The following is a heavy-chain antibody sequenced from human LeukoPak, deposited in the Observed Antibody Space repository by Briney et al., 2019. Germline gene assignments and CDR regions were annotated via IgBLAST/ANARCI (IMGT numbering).Heavy chain of an antibody. CDR3: VRDGYYGSGSPGWFGP. CDR2: VFHRGTT. Sequence: SETLSLTCTVSGYSINSAFYWGWIRVPPGEGLEWIGSVFHRGTTYYNSSLKSRVNISIDTSKNQFSLKLNSLTAEDTAMYYCVRDGYYGSGSPGWFGPWGPGTLVIVSA. V-gene: IGHV4-38-2*02. CDR1: GYSINSAFY. D-gene: IGHD3-10*01. J-gene: IGHJ5*02.